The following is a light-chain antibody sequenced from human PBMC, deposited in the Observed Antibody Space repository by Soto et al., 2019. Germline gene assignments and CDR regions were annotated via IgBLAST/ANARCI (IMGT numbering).Light chain of an antibody. J-gene: IGLJ2*01. CDR2: DVT. CDR3: SSYASSSAVV. CDR1: SSDVGGYNY. V-gene: IGLV2-14*01. Sequence: QSALTQPASVSGSPGQSITLSCTGTSSDVGGYNYVSWYQQHSGKAPKLLIYDVTNRPSGVSNRFSGSKSGNTASLTISGLQAEDGAVYYCSSYASSSAVVFGGGTKLTVL.